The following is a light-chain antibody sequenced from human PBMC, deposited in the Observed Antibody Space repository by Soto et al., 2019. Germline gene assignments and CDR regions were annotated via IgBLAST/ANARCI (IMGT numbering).Light chain of an antibody. CDR1: SSDVGSYNL. V-gene: IGLV2-23*02. CDR2: EVS. Sequence: QSALTQPASVSGSPGQSITISCTGTSSDVGSYNLVSWYQQHPGKAPKLMIYEVSKRPSVVSNRFSGSKSGNTASLTISGLQAEDEADYYCCSYAGSSLYVFGTGTQLTVL. J-gene: IGLJ1*01. CDR3: CSYAGSSLYV.